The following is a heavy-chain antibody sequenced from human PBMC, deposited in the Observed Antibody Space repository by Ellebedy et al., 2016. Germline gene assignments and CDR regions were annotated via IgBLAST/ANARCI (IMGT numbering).Heavy chain of an antibody. D-gene: IGHD1-14*01. CDR1: GFTFSDYY. V-gene: IGHV3-11*01. J-gene: IGHJ4*02. Sequence: GGSLRPSXAASGFTFSDYYMSWIRQIPGKGLEWVSYISGSGITIYYEDPVKGRFTISRDNAKKSLYLHMNSLRAEDTAVYYCARGGGPELDYWGQGTLVTVSS. CDR2: ISGSGITI. CDR3: ARGGGPELDY.